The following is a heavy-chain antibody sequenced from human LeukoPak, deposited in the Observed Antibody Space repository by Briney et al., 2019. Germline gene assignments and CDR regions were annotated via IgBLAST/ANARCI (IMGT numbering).Heavy chain of an antibody. CDR2: INPNSGGT. Sequence: ASVKVSCKASGYTFTGYYMHWVRQAPGQGLEWMGWINPNSGGTNYAQKFQGRVTMTRDTSISTAYMELSRLRSEDTAVYYCAREQRPILTTSGGFDHWGQGTLVTVSS. V-gene: IGHV1-2*02. J-gene: IGHJ4*02. CDR1: GYTFTGYY. CDR3: AREQRPILTTSGGFDH. D-gene: IGHD3-9*01.